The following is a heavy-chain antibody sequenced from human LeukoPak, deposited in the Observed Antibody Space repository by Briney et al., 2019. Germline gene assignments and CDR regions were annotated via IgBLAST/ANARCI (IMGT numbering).Heavy chain of an antibody. Sequence: SETLSLTCSVSGGSINSYYWSWIRQPPGKGLEWIGYRYTSGSTNYNPFLKSRVTISVDTSKNQISLKLLSVTAEDSAAYYCARLTYSKRSYHFDSWGQGTLVTVSS. J-gene: IGHJ4*02. V-gene: IGHV4-4*09. CDR2: RYTSGST. CDR1: GGSINSYY. CDR3: ARLTYSKRSYHFDS. D-gene: IGHD6-13*01.